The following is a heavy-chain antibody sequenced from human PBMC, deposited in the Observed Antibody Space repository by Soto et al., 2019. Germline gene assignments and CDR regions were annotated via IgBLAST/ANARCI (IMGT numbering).Heavy chain of an antibody. CDR3: ARDVADSSGDAFDI. J-gene: IGHJ3*02. D-gene: IGHD3-22*01. CDR1: GYTFTGYY. Sequence: GASVKVSCKASGYTFTGYYMHWVRQAPGQGLEWMGWINPNSGGTNYAQKFQGWVTMTRDTSISTVYMELSSLRSEDTAVYYCARDVADSSGDAFDIWGQGTMVTVSS. CDR2: INPNSGGT. V-gene: IGHV1-2*04.